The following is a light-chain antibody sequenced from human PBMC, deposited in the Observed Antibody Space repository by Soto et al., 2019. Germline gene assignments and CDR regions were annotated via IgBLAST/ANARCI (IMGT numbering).Light chain of an antibody. J-gene: IGKJ4*01. CDR2: DAS. CDR1: QRINKW. CDR3: QKYNSAPLT. V-gene: IGKV1-5*01. Sequence: DIQMTQSPSTLSASIGDRVTITCRASQRINKWLAWHQQKPGKAPKLLIYDASSLQSGVPPRFSGSGSGTDFTLTISSLQPEDVAAYYCQKYNSAPLTFGGGTKVEIK.